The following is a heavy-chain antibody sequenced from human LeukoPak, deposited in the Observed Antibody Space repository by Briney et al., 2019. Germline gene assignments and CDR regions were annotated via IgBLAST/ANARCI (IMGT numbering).Heavy chain of an antibody. J-gene: IGHJ4*02. D-gene: IGHD6-19*01. V-gene: IGHV3-21*01. CDR1: GFTFSSYS. Sequence: GGSLRLSCAASGFTFSSYSMNWVRQAPGKGLEWVSSISSSSSYIYYADSVKGRFIIPRDNGNKSLYLQMNGLRAEDTAVYYCAREGTVYSSVSYYFDYWGQGTLVTVSS. CDR2: ISSSSSYI. CDR3: AREGTVYSSVSYYFDY.